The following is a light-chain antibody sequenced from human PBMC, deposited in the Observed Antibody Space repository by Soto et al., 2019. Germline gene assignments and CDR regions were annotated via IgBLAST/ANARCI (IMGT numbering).Light chain of an antibody. V-gene: IGKV3-20*01. CDR1: QSVSSY. CDR3: QQFSSYPLT. CDR2: DAS. J-gene: IGKJ4*01. Sequence: EIVLTQSPATLSLYPGERATLSCWASQSVSSYLAWYQQKPGQAPRLLIYDASSRATGIPDRFSGGGSGTDFTLTISRLEPEDFAVYYCQQFSSYPLTFGGGTKVDI.